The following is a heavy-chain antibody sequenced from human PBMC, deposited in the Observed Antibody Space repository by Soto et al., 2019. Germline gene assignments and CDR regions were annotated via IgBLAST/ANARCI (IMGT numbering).Heavy chain of an antibody. CDR1: GFTVSSNY. V-gene: IGHV3-66*04. J-gene: IGHJ2*01. CDR3: AKLRDLIVVFGDFGQ. D-gene: IGHD2-2*01. Sequence: EVDLVESGGGLVQPGGSLRLSCAASGFTVSSNYMSWVRQAPGKGLEWVSIIYSGGNTYYSDSVKGKFTMSRDNSKNTVELQKDSQKFEGTGVFYCAKLRDLIVVFGDFGQWGRGTLVTVSS. CDR2: IYSGGNT.